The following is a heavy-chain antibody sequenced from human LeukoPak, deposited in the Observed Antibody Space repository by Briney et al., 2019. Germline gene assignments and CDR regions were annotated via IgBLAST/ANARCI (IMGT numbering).Heavy chain of an antibody. D-gene: IGHD3-9*01. CDR1: GGTFSSYA. CDR2: IIPIFGTA. J-gene: IGHJ4*02. V-gene: IGHV1-69*01. Sequence: GASVKVSCKASGGTFSSYAISWVRQAPGQGLEWMGGIIPIFGTANYAQKFQGRVTITADESTSTAYMELSSLRSEDTAVYYCARAPVQYDILTGYYAMAHFDYWGQGTLVTVSS. CDR3: ARAPVQYDILTGYYAMAHFDY.